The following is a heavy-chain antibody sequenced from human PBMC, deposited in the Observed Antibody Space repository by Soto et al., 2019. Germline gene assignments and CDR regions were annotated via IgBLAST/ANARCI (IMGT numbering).Heavy chain of an antibody. CDR3: AGTRGYCSGGSCPTVVDY. CDR2: IYYSGST. V-gene: IGHV4-59*01. CDR1: GGSISSYY. J-gene: IGHJ4*02. Sequence: SETLSLTCTVSGGSISSYYWSWIRQPPGKGLEWIGYIYYSGSTNHNPSLKSRVTISVDTSKNQFSLKLSSVTAADTAVYYCAGTRGYCSGGSCPTVVDYWGQGTLVTVSS. D-gene: IGHD2-15*01.